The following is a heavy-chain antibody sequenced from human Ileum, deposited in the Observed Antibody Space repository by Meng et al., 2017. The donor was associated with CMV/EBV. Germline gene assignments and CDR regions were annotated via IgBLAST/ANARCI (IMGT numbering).Heavy chain of an antibody. D-gene: IGHD3-3*01. J-gene: IGHJ5*02. Sequence: GESLKISCTPSGFTFSHYAMHWVRQAPGKGLEWVAYISYERDATYYGDTVWGRFTISRDNYRGTAYLQMNSLRAEDTAMYYCAKDWSGNYNWFNPWGQGTLVTVSS. CDR3: AKDWSGNYNWFNP. CDR1: GFTFSHYA. CDR2: ISYERDAT. V-gene: IGHV3-30*02.